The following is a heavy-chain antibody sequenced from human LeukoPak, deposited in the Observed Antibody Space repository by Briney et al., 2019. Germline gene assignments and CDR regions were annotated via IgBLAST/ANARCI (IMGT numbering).Heavy chain of an antibody. J-gene: IGHJ4*02. Sequence: GGSLRLSCAASGFTFSSYTMNRVRQAPGKGLEWVSSISSSSSYIFYADSVKGRFTISRDNAKNSLYLQMNSLRAEDTAVYYCARGLGDSGGYYGGYWGQGTLVTVSS. CDR2: ISSSSSYI. CDR1: GFTFSSYT. CDR3: ARGLGDSGGYYGGY. D-gene: IGHD3-22*01. V-gene: IGHV3-21*01.